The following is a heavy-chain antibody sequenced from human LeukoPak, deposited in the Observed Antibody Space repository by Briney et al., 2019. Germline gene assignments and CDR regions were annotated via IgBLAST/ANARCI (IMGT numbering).Heavy chain of an antibody. V-gene: IGHV4-30-4*08. CDR2: IYYSGST. CDR1: GGSISSGDYY. CDR3: ARASGWYKNWFDP. D-gene: IGHD6-19*01. J-gene: IGHJ5*02. Sequence: PSQTLSLTCTVSGGSISSGDYYWSWIRQPPGKGLEWIGYIYYSGSTNYNPSLKSRVTISVDTSKNQFSLKLSSVTAADTAVYYCARASGWYKNWFDPWGQGTLVTVSS.